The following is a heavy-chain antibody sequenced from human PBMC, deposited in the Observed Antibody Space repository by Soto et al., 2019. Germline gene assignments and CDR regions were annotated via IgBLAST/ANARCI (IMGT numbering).Heavy chain of an antibody. D-gene: IGHD1-26*01. Sequence: QVQLVQSGAEVKKPGASVKVSCKAPRYIFTAYFMHWVRQAPGQGLEWMGWINPNNGATHYGLSFQGRVTMTRATSISTAYMELSSLISDDTAVYYCASHYPGARFDPWGQGTLGIVSS. CDR2: INPNNGAT. J-gene: IGHJ5*02. V-gene: IGHV1-2*02. CDR1: RYIFTAYF. CDR3: ASHYPGARFDP.